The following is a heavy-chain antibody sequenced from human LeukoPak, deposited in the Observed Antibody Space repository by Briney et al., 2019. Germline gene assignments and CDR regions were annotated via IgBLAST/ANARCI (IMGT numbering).Heavy chain of an antibody. Sequence: ASVKVSCKASGYTFTGYYMHWVRQAPGQGLEWMGWINPNSGGTNYAQKFQGWVTMTRETSTSTVYMELSNLKSDDTAVYYCARDVASSGYYWDWGQGTLVTVSS. J-gene: IGHJ4*02. D-gene: IGHD3-22*01. CDR3: ARDVASSGYYWD. V-gene: IGHV1-2*04. CDR2: INPNSGGT. CDR1: GYTFTGYY.